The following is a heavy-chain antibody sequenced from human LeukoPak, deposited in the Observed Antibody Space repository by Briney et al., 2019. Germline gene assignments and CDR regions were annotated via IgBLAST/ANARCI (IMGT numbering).Heavy chain of an antibody. V-gene: IGHV5-51*01. Sequence: GQSLKISCQGSGYSFTSYWIGWVRPIPGKGMAWMGIIYPGDSDTRYSPSFQGQVTISADKSISTAYLQWSSLKASDTAMYYCARPGYSGSYFYYFDYWGQGTLVTVSS. CDR3: ARPGYSGSYFYYFDY. J-gene: IGHJ4*02. D-gene: IGHD1-26*01. CDR2: IYPGDSDT. CDR1: GYSFTSYW.